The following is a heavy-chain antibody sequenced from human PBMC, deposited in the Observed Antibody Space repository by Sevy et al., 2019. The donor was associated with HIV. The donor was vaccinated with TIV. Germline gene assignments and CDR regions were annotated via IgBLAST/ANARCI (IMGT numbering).Heavy chain of an antibody. Sequence: GGSLRLSCTASGFSFSNYAMYWVRHAPGEGLEWVAVISTDGNIKDYADSVKGRFTISRDNFKNTLYLQMNSLRAEDSAVYYCASHYYDSTGYYYPLDYWGLGTLVTVSS. CDR1: GFSFSNYA. CDR3: ASHYYDSTGYYYPLDY. J-gene: IGHJ4*02. D-gene: IGHD3-22*01. V-gene: IGHV3-30*04. CDR2: ISTDGNIK.